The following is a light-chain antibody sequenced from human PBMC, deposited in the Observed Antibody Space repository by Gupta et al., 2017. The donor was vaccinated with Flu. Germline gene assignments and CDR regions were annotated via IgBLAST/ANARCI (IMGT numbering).Light chain of an antibody. CDR2: DVS. CDR1: SNDVGRSDS. J-gene: IGLJ1*01. V-gene: IGLV2-14*03. Sequence: SALTQPASVSGSPGPSTTIPCSGTSNDVGRSDSVSWYQQSHGQAPKLLIYDVSSRPSGVAGRFSGSKSGTSAALTISGLQAEEEADYFCNSYTSTSNVYVFGSGTKGTVL. CDR3: NSYTSTSNVYV.